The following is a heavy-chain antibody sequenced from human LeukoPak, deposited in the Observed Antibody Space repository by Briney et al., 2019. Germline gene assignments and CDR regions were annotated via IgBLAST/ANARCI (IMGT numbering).Heavy chain of an antibody. CDR3: AREDDTGRYMGDDAFDI. D-gene: IGHD1-26*01. J-gene: IGHJ3*02. V-gene: IGHV1-69*06. CDR2: IIPMSDTA. Sequence: KISCKASGGTFNSYAISWVRQAPGQGLEWMGGIIPMSDTANYPQKFRGRLTITADIPTSTVYMELSSLRSEDTAVYYCAREDDTGRYMGDDAFDIWGQGTMVTVSS. CDR1: GGTFNSYA.